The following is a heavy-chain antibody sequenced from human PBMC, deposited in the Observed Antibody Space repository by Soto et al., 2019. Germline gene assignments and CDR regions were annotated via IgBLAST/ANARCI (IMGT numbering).Heavy chain of an antibody. CDR2: INPNGGVT. CDR1: GDSFNDYY. CDR3: ARETGGATATLDYYYFDMDV. J-gene: IGHJ6*03. D-gene: IGHD7-27*01. Sequence: QVQLVQSGAEVRKPGASVTVSCRSSGDSFNDYYIHWVRQAPGQGFEWMGWINPNGGVTKYAQKYQGWGSMTRDTSIRTVYMQLRRLTSDYTAVYYCARETGGATATLDYYYFDMDVWGTGTKVTGSS. V-gene: IGHV1-2*04.